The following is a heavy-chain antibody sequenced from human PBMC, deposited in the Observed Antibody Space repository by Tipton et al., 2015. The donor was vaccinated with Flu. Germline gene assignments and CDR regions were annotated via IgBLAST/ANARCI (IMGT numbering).Heavy chain of an antibody. Sequence: TLSLTCTVSGGSLSSYYWIWIRQSPAKGLEWIGYVYYKGTAYYSPAFKSRLTISVDLSKNQFSLKLNSVTAADTAVYYCAKGRRLVGPGDLFPSIWGPGRLVTVSS. CDR1: GGSLSSYY. D-gene: IGHD3-10*01. J-gene: IGHJ3*02. CDR2: VYYKGTA. CDR3: AKGRRLVGPGDLFPSI. V-gene: IGHV4-59*12.